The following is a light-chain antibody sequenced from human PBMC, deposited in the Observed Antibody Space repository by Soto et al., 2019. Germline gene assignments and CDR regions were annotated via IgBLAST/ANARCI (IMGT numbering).Light chain of an antibody. J-gene: IGKJ2*01. CDR1: QSISIW. CDR2: KAS. CDR3: QQYDRFPYT. V-gene: IGKV1-5*03. Sequence: DIQMTQSPSPLSASVGDTVTITCRDSQSISIWLAWYQQKPGQAPKLLIHKASTLESGVPSRFSGSGSGTEFTLTISSLQPDDFATFYCQQYDRFPYTFGQGTKLEIK.